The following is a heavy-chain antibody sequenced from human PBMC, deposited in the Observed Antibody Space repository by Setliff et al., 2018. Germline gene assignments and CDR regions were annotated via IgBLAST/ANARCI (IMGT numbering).Heavy chain of an antibody. CDR1: GGSISSSSHY. CDR2: IYYTGST. J-gene: IGHJ4*02. CDR3: ARDMGQPYYFES. Sequence: PSETLSLTCTASGGSISSSSHYWGWIRQPPGKGLEWIGSIYYTGSTYYNPSLKSRVTMSVDTSKRQFSLKLGPATAADTAVYYCARDMGQPYYFESWGLGTLVTVSS. V-gene: IGHV4-39*07. D-gene: IGHD1-1*01.